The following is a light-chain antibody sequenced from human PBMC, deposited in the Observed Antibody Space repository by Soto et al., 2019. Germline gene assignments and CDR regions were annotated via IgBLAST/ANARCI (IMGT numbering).Light chain of an antibody. CDR2: GAS. J-gene: IGKJ3*01. Sequence: EIVLTQSPATLSLSPGERATLSCRASQSVSSNHLAWYHQKPGQAPRLLIYGASTRASGIPDRVSGSGSETALTLSISRLEPEDFAVYYCQHYGGSFIFGPGTRWIS. V-gene: IGKV3-20*01. CDR3: QHYGGSFI. CDR1: QSVSSNH.